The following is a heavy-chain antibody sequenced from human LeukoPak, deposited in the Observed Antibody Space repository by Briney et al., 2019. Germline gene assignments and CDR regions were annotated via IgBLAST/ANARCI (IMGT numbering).Heavy chain of an antibody. CDR3: ARGANTLTSNAFDI. CDR2: IYHSGGT. J-gene: IGHJ3*02. V-gene: IGHV4-31*11. Sequence: SETLSLTCALSGGSISSSSYYWSWVRQHPGKGLEWIGYIYHSGGTYYNPSLKSRVSISVDTSKNQFSLKLSSVTAADTAMYYCARGANTLTSNAFDIWGQGTMVTVSS. D-gene: IGHD4-17*01. CDR1: GGSISSSSYY.